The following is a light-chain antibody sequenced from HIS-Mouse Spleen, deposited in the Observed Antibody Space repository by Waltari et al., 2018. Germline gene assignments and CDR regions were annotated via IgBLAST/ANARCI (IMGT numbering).Light chain of an antibody. CDR2: KDS. CDR1: ALPKQY. V-gene: IGLV3-25*03. CDR3: QSADSSGTYV. Sequence: SYELTQPPSVSVSPGQTARITCSGDALPKQYAYWYQQKPGQAPVLVIYKDSERPSGIPERVSGSSSGTTVTLTISGVQAEDEADYYCQSADSSGTYVFGTGTKVTVL. J-gene: IGLJ1*01.